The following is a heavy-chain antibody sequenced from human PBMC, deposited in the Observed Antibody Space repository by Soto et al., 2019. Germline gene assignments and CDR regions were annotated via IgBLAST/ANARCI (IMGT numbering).Heavy chain of an antibody. D-gene: IGHD2-21*02. V-gene: IGHV3-23*01. CDR2: ISAGGGGT. J-gene: IGHJ4*02. CDR3: AKREVTYFDS. CDR1: GFTFSNYV. Sequence: EVQLLESGGGLVQPGGSLRLSCAASGFTFSNYVMTWVRQVPGKGLEWVSGISAGGGGTEYADSVKGRFTISRDNSKNTLYLQMNSLRAEDTATYYCAKREVTYFDSWGQGTLVTVSS.